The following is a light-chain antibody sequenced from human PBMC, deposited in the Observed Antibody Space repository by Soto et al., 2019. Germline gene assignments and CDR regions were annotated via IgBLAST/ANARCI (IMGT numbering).Light chain of an antibody. J-gene: IGKJ2*01. Sequence: DIQMTQSASSLSASVGDRVTITCQASQVISNYLNWYQQKPGKAPKLLIYDISTLEIGVPSRCSGSGSGTDFTFTITGLQPEDIATYYCRQYENLPYTFGQGTKL. CDR2: DIS. CDR1: QVISNY. V-gene: IGKV1-33*01. CDR3: RQYENLPYT.